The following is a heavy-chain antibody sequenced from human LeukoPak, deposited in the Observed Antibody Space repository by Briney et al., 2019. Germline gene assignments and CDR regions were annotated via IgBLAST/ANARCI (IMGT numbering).Heavy chain of an antibody. CDR1: GFTFSSYA. CDR2: IWYDGSNK. Sequence: GGSLRLSCAASGFTFSSYAMHWVRQAPGKGLEWVAVIWYDGSNKYYADSVKGRFTISRDNSKNTLYLQMNSLRAEDTAVYYCAREDNIVVVPAAPYYYGMDVWGQGTTVTVSS. V-gene: IGHV3-33*08. J-gene: IGHJ6*02. D-gene: IGHD2-2*01. CDR3: AREDNIVVVPAAPYYYGMDV.